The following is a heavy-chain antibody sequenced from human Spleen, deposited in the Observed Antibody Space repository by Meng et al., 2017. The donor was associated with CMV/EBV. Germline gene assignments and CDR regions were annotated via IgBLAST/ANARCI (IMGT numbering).Heavy chain of an antibody. CDR3: AKGDYGDYPFLEYFDY. CDR2: ISGSGGST. Sequence: SGCTCSGYARRWVRQAPGKGLGWVSAISGSGGSTYYADSVKGRFTNSRDNSKNTLYLQVNSLRTEDTAVYYCAKGDYGDYPFLEYFDYWGQGTLVTVSS. V-gene: IGHV3-23*01. CDR1: GCTCSGYA. J-gene: IGHJ4*02. D-gene: IGHD4-17*01.